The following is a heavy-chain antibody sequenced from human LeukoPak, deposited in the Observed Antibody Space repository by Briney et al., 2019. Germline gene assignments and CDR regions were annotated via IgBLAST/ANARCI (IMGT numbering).Heavy chain of an antibody. CDR1: GGSISSYY. D-gene: IGHD1-26*01. CDR3: ARPIVGATTTGYYYYMDV. Sequence: LETLSLTCTVSGGSISSYYWSWIRQPPGKGLEWIGYIYYSGSTNYNPSLKSRVTISVDTSENQFSLKLSSVTAADTAVYYCARPIVGATTTGYYYYMDVWGKGTTVTVSS. J-gene: IGHJ6*03. CDR2: IYYSGST. V-gene: IGHV4-59*01.